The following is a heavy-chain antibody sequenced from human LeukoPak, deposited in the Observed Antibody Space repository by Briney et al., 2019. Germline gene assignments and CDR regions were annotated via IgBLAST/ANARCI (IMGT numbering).Heavy chain of an antibody. Sequence: GGSLRLSCAASGFTFSSCWMHWVRQAPGKGLVWVSRISSDGSRTNSADSVKGRFTISRDDARNSVFLQMNSLRAEDTAVYYCARIPANSYYFDYWGPGSLVTVSS. V-gene: IGHV3-74*01. CDR1: GFTFSSCW. CDR2: ISSDGSRT. J-gene: IGHJ4*02. CDR3: ARIPANSYYFDY.